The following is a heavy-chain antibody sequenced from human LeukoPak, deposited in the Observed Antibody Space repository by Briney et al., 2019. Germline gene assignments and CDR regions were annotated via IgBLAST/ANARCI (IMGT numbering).Heavy chain of an antibody. Sequence: GGSLRLSCAASGFTFSSYAMSWVRQAPGKRLEWVSAISGSGGSTYYADSVKGRFTISRDNSKNTLYLQMNSLRAEDTAVYYCAKAMGSGSYYSDAFDIWGQGTMVTVSS. CDR3: AKAMGSGSYYSDAFDI. CDR1: GFTFSSYA. D-gene: IGHD3-10*01. V-gene: IGHV3-23*01. CDR2: ISGSGGST. J-gene: IGHJ3*02.